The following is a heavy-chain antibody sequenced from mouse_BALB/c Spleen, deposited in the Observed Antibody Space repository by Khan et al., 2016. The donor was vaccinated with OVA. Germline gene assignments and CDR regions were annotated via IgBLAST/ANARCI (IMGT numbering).Heavy chain of an antibody. CDR3: ARYGGYYVGGY. Sequence: VQLQQSGPGLVKPSQSLSLTCTVTGYSITSDYAWNWIRQFPGNKLEWMGYISYSGSTSYNPSLKSRISITRDTSKNQFFLQLNSVTTEDTATYYCARYGGYYVGGYWGQGTTLTVSS. V-gene: IGHV3-2*02. D-gene: IGHD2-3*01. CDR2: ISYSGST. CDR1: GYSITSDYA. J-gene: IGHJ2*01.